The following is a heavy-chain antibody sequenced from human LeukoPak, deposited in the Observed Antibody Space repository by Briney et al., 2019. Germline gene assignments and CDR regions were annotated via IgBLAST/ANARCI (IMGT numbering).Heavy chain of an antibody. CDR2: FTSSSRSI. CDR3: ARDINDFWSPDFDY. V-gene: IGHV3-21*01. CDR1: GFTFSSYS. D-gene: IGHD3-3*01. J-gene: IGHJ4*02. Sequence: GGSLRLSCAASGFTFSSYSMTWVRQAPGKGLEWVSSFTSSSRSIYYADSVKGRFTISRDNAKNSLYLQMNSLRAEDTAVYYCARDINDFWSPDFDYWGQGTLVTVSS.